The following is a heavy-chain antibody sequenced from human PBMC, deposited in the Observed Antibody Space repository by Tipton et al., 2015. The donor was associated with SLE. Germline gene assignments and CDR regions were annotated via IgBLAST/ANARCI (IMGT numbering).Heavy chain of an antibody. CDR1: GDSISSGSYY. Sequence: TLSLTCTVSGDSISSGSYYWNWLRQPAGKGLEWIGRIYSYGTTNYNSSLKSRVTISLDTSKNQFSLRLSSVTAADTAMYFRVRELDTFDIWGQGTMVTVS. CDR3: VRELDTFDI. CDR2: IYSYGTT. J-gene: IGHJ3*02. V-gene: IGHV4-61*02.